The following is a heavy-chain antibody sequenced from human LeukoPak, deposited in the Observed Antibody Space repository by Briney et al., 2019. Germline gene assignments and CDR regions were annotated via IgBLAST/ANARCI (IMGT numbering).Heavy chain of an antibody. D-gene: IGHD1-14*01. CDR3: AREGSSWYESAFDI. J-gene: IGHJ3*02. Sequence: GGSLRLSCAASGFTFSSYWMSWVRQAPGKGLEWVANIKQDGSEKYYVESVKGRFTISRDNAKNSLYLQMNSLRAEDTSVYYCAREGSSWYESAFDIWGQGTMVTVSS. CDR2: IKQDGSEK. V-gene: IGHV3-7*03. CDR1: GFTFSSYW.